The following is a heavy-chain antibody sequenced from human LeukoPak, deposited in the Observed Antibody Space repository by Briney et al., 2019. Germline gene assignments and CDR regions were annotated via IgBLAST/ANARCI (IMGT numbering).Heavy chain of an antibody. D-gene: IGHD2-21*01. V-gene: IGHV3-23*01. CDR3: AKDDDIVVVIAILFDY. Sequence: PGGSLRLSCAASGFTFSSYAMSWVRQAPGKGLEWVSAISGSGGSTYYADSVKGRFTISRDNSKNTLYLQMNSLRAEDTAVYYCAKDDDIVVVIAILFDYWGQGTLVTVSS. CDR2: ISGSGGST. J-gene: IGHJ4*02. CDR1: GFTFSSYA.